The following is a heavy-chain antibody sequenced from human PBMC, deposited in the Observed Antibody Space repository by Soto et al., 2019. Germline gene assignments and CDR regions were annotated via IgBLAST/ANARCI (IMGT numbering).Heavy chain of an antibody. J-gene: IGHJ4*02. Sequence: GGSLRLSCAASGFTFSSYAMSWVRQAPGKGLDWVSAISGSGGSTYYADSVKGRFTISRDNSKNTLYLQMNSLRAEDTAVYYCAKYLIGRGIAVAGSDERGQGTLVTVSS. CDR3: AKYLIGRGIAVAGSDE. CDR1: GFTFSSYA. CDR2: ISGSGGST. V-gene: IGHV3-23*01. D-gene: IGHD6-19*01.